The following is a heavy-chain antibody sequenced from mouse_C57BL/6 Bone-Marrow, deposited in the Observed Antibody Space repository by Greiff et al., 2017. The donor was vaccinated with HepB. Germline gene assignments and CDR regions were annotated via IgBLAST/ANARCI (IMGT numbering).Heavy chain of an antibody. V-gene: IGHV1-78*01. CDR2: IYPRDGST. Sequence: VQGVESDAELVKPGASVKISCKVSGYTFTDHTIHWMKQRPEQGLEWIGYIYPRDGSTKYNEKFKGKATLTAVKSSSTAYMQLNSLTSEDSAVYFCARSAYYSNYDAMDYWGQGTSVTVSS. D-gene: IGHD2-5*01. CDR3: ARSAYYSNYDAMDY. CDR1: GYTFTDHT. J-gene: IGHJ4*01.